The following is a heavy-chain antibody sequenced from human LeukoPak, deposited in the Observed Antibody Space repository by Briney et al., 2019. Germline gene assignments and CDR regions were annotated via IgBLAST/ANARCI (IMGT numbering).Heavy chain of an antibody. CDR3: AKDTGLLWFGELSY. CDR2: IYSGGNT. D-gene: IGHD3-10*01. J-gene: IGHJ4*02. V-gene: IGHV3-66*01. Sequence: PGGSLRLSCAASEFTVSSNYMSWVRQAPGKGLEWVSIIYSGGNTYYADSVKGRFTISRDNSKNTLYLQMNSLRAEDTAVYYCAKDTGLLWFGELSYWGQGTLVTVSS. CDR1: EFTVSSNY.